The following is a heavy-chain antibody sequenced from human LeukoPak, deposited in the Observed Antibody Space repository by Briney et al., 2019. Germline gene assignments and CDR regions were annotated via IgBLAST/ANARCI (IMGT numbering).Heavy chain of an antibody. CDR1: GGSVSSTNYY. J-gene: IGHJ4*02. D-gene: IGHD2/OR15-2a*01. CDR3: ARSGRIPGLSPGYFDY. Sequence: SETLSLTCTVSGGSVSSTNYYWGWIRQPPGKGLEWIGSIYYSGNTYYNPSLKSRVTISVDTSKNQFSLKVNSVTAADTAVYYCARSGRIPGLSPGYFDYWGQGTLVTVSS. CDR2: IYYSGNT. V-gene: IGHV4-39*01.